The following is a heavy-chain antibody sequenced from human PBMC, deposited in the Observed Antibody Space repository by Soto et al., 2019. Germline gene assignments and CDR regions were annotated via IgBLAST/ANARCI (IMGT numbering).Heavy chain of an antibody. CDR2: ISGSLGSA. J-gene: IGHJ3*02. V-gene: IGHV3-23*01. CDR3: AKDSRLPGFGLLIHAFDI. Sequence: EMQLLESGGDLGQPGGSLRLSCAVSGFTFNDYAMSWVRQAPGKGLEWVSTISGSLGSAYYAASVEGRFTISGDNSNNTLYLQMNSLRVEDTTTYYCAKDSRLPGFGLLIHAFDIWGHGTMVTVSS. CDR1: GFTFNDYA. D-gene: IGHD3-3*01.